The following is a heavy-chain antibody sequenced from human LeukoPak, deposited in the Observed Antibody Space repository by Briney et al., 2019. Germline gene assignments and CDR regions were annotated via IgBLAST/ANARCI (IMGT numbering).Heavy chain of an antibody. V-gene: IGHV4-31*03. CDR1: GGSISSGGYY. D-gene: IGHD3-9*01. CDR3: ARDQIRAYYDIPPGPARSGDYYYYYGMDV. J-gene: IGHJ6*02. CDR2: IYYSGST. Sequence: SQTLSLTCTVSGGSISSGGYYWSWIRQHPGKGLEWIGYIYYSGSTYYNPSLKSRVTISVDMSKNQFSLKLSSVTAADTAVYYCARDQIRAYYDIPPGPARSGDYYYYYGMDVWGQGTTVTVSS.